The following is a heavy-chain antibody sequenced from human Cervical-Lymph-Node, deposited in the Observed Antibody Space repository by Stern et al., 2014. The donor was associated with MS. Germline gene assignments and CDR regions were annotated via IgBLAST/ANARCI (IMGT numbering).Heavy chain of an antibody. CDR2: TSYGGSDE. Sequence: VQLVESGGGVVQPGRSLRLSCAASGFTFNTYGMHWVRQAPGKGLEWVALTSYGGSDEYYADSVKGRFSISRDNSKNMLYLQMNSRRAEDAAVYYCAKRAGNSPYYHYGMDVWGQGTTVTVSS. CDR1: GFTFNTYG. J-gene: IGHJ6*02. D-gene: IGHD4-23*01. CDR3: AKRAGNSPYYHYGMDV. V-gene: IGHV3-30*18.